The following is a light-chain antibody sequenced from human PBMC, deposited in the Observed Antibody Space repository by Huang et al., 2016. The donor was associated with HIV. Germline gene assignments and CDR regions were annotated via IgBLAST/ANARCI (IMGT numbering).Light chain of an antibody. Sequence: EIVLTQSPATLSLSPGERATLSCRASQRVRSFLAWYQQKPGQAPRLLMYDASKRATAVPSRFSGSGSETDFTLTISSLEPEDSAVYYCQQRSNGWTFGQGTKVEIK. J-gene: IGKJ1*01. CDR1: QRVRSF. CDR3: QQRSNGWT. CDR2: DAS. V-gene: IGKV3-11*01.